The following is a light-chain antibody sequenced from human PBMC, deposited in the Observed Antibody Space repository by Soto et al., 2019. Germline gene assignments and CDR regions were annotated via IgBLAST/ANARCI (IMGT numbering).Light chain of an antibody. Sequence: DIQMTQSPSTLSAAAGDRVTLSCRASQSIRYWLAWYHHKPGQAPKLLIYDASTLESGVPTRFSGSGSGTEFTLTISSQHPDDFASYYCQHYNILSTFGQGTKVEI. CDR1: QSIRYW. V-gene: IGKV1-5*01. CDR3: QHYNILST. CDR2: DAS. J-gene: IGKJ1*01.